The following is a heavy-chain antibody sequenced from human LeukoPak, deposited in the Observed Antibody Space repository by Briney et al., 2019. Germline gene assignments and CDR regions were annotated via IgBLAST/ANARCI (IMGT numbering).Heavy chain of an antibody. CDR1: GFTFRTYN. V-gene: IGHV3-21*01. D-gene: IGHD2-15*01. CDR2: ITTSSTYI. J-gene: IGHJ4*02. Sequence: GGSLRLSCAASGFTFRTYNMNWVRQAPGKGLEWVSSITTSSTYIYYADSVKGRFTISRDNAESSLYLQMNSLRAEDTAVYYCATNLYCSGGTCYTRDSDYWGQGTLVTVSS. CDR3: ATNLYCSGGTCYTRDSDY.